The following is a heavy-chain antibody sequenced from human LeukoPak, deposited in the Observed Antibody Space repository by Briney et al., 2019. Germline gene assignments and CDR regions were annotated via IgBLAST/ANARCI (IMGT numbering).Heavy chain of an antibody. Sequence: SGGSLRLSCAAAAFTFSDFPVIWVRQASGKGLEWVSSIFPSSDEIHYADSVKGRFTISRDNSRSTLSLQMDSLRAEDTATYYCATYRQIQVPFEFWGQGTLVTVSS. J-gene: IGHJ4*02. CDR3: ATYRQIQVPFEF. D-gene: IGHD5-18*01. V-gene: IGHV3-23*01. CDR1: AFTFSDFP. CDR2: IFPSSDEI.